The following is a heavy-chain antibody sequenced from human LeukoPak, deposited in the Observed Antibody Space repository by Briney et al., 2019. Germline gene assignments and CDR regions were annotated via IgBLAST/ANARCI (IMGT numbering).Heavy chain of an antibody. J-gene: IGHJ4*02. D-gene: IGHD2-2*01. Sequence: IPSEALSLTCAVYGGSFSGYYWSWIRQPPGKGLEWIGEINHSGSTNYNPSLKSRVTISVDTSKNQFSLKLSSVTAADTAVYYCARGRNVVVPAARAYNYFGYRGQGTLVTVSS. CDR1: GGSFSGYY. V-gene: IGHV4-34*01. CDR3: ARGRNVVVPAARAYNYFGY. CDR2: INHSGST.